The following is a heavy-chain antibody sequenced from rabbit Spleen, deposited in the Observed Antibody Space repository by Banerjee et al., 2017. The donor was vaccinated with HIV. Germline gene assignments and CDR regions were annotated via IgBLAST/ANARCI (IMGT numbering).Heavy chain of an antibody. D-gene: IGHD6-1*01. CDR1: GFDLSSYG. Sequence: QEQLKATGGGLIQPGGSLTLSCKASGFDLSSYGVSWVRQAPGKGLEWIGFIDTGTGRAYSSSGVKGRVTISNSSSTTVTLQMTSLTLADTDTYFCVRDILYGGYIDYGYCTNLWGPGTLVTVS. J-gene: IGHJ4*01. CDR3: VRDILYGGYIDYGYCTNL. V-gene: IGHV1S39*01. CDR2: IDTGTGRA.